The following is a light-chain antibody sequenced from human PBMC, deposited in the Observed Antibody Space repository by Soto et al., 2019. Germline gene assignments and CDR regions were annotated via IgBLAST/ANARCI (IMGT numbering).Light chain of an antibody. CDR3: SSYTSSRTLV. CDR1: SSDVGGYSY. CDR2: EVS. Sequence: QSALTQPASVSGSPGQSITISCTGTSSDVGGYSYVSWYQQHPGKTPKLMIYEVSNRPSGVSHRFSGSKSGNTASLTISGLQAEDEADYYCSSYTSSRTLVFGGGTKLTVL. J-gene: IGLJ2*01. V-gene: IGLV2-14*01.